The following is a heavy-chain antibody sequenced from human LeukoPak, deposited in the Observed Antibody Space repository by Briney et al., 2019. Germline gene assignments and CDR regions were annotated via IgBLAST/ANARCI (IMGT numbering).Heavy chain of an antibody. Sequence: PSETLSLTCTVSGGSISSYYWSRIRQPPGKGLEWIGYIYYSGSTNYNPSLKRRVTISVDTSKNQFSLKLSSVTAADTAVYYCARGAVVLRFLEWPPGWFDPWGQGTLVTVSS. CDR3: ARGAVVLRFLEWPPGWFDP. CDR1: GGSISSYY. J-gene: IGHJ5*02. CDR2: IYYSGST. D-gene: IGHD3-3*01. V-gene: IGHV4-59*01.